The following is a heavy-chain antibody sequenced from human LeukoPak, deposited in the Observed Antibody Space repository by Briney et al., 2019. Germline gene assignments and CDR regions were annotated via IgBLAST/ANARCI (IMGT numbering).Heavy chain of an antibody. CDR1: GYTFTSYG. V-gene: IGHV1-18*01. J-gene: IGHJ3*02. CDR2: ISTYSGNT. D-gene: IGHD3-22*01. CDR3: ARDHGWYRYDQPYYDSSAHDAFDI. Sequence: ASVKVSCKASGYTFTSYGISWVRQAPGQGLEWMGWISTYSGNTNYAQKLQGRVTMTTDTSTSTAYMELRSLRSDDTAVYYCARDHGWYRYDQPYYDSSAHDAFDIWGQGTMVTVSS.